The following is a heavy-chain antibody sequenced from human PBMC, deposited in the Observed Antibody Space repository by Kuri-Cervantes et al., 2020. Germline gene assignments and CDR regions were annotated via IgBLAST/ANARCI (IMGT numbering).Heavy chain of an antibody. V-gene: IGHV4-4*02. Sequence: GSLRLSCAVSGGSISSSNWWSWVRQPPGKGLEWIGEIYHSGSTNYNPSLKSRVTISVDKSKNQFSLKLSSVTAADTAVCYCARARSRDFFGAFLDYWGQGTLVTVSS. CDR1: GGSISSSNW. J-gene: IGHJ4*02. CDR2: IYHSGST. D-gene: IGHD3-3*01. CDR3: ARARSRDFFGAFLDY.